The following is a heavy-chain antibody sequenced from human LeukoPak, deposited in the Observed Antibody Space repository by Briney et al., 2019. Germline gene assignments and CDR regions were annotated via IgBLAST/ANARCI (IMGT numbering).Heavy chain of an antibody. CDR2: IYYSGST. V-gene: IGHV4-59*01. CDR3: ASTYYYGSGSYMDY. J-gene: IGHJ4*02. Sequence: SETLSLTCTVSGGSISSYYWSWIRQPPGKGLEWIGYIYYSGSTNYNPSLKSRVTISVDTSKNQFSLKLISVTAADTAVYYCASTYYYGSGSYMDYWGQGTLVTVSS. D-gene: IGHD3-10*01. CDR1: GGSISSYY.